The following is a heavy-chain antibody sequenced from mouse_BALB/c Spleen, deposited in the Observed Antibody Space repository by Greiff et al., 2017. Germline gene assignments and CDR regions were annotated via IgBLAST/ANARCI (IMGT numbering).Heavy chain of an antibody. Sequence: EVQLVESGGGLVQPGGSRKLSCAASGFTFSSFGMHWVRQAPEKGLEWVAYISSGSSTIYYADTVKGRFTISRDNPKNTLFLQMTSLRSEDTAMYYCARGGWGTSWRGAMDYWGQGTSGTVSS. V-gene: IGHV5-17*02. D-gene: IGHD3-3*01. CDR3: ARGGWGTSWRGAMDY. CDR2: ISSGSSTI. CDR1: GFTFSSFG. J-gene: IGHJ4*01.